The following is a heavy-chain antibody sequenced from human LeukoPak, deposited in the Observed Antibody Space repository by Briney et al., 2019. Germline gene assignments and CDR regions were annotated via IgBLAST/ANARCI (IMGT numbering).Heavy chain of an antibody. CDR3: ARESMFRLGAFDI. V-gene: IGHV4-61*02. Sequence: EASETLSLTCTVSGGSISSGSYYWSWIRQPAGKGLEWIGRIYTSGSTNYNPSLKSRVTMSVDTSKNQFSLKLSSVTAADTAVYYCARESMFRLGAFDIWGQGTMVTVSS. D-gene: IGHD3-10*02. CDR2: IYTSGST. CDR1: GGSISSGSYY. J-gene: IGHJ3*02.